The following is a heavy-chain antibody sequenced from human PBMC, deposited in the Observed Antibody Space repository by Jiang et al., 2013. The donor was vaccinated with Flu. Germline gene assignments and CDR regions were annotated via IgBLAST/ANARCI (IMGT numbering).Heavy chain of an antibody. Sequence: SGAEVKKPGASVKVSCKASGYPFTSYDINWVRQATGQGLEWMGWMNPNSGDTGYAQKFQGRVTMTRNTSISTAYMELSSLGSEDTAVYYCARRWGNNAEKRDYWGQGTLVTVSS. J-gene: IGHJ4*02. D-gene: IGHD1/OR15-1a*01. CDR1: GYPFTSYD. CDR3: ARRWGNNAEKRDY. V-gene: IGHV1-8*01. CDR2: MNPNSGDT.